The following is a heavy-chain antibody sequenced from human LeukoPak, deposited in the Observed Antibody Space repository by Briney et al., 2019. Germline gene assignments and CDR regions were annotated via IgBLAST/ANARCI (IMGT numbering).Heavy chain of an antibody. J-gene: IGHJ5*02. CDR1: GFTFRSYN. CDR3: ARDGSRSWSLNTWLDP. D-gene: IGHD6-13*01. V-gene: IGHV3-21*01. Sequence: PGGSLRLSCAASGFTFRSYNMNWVRQAPGKRPEWVSSISSSSSYIYYADSVKGRFTISRDNAKNSLYLQMNSLRAEDTAVYYCARDGSRSWSLNTWLDPWGQGTQVTVSS. CDR2: ISSSSSYI.